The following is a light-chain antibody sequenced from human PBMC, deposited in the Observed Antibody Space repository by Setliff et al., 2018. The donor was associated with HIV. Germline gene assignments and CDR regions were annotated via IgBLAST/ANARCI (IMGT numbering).Light chain of an antibody. CDR2: GAS. Sequence: EIVLTQSPGTLSLSPGDRATLSCRASQSVSANYLAWYQQIPGQAPRLLIHGASTRAIGIPDRFSGSGSGKDFTLIISRLEPEDFAVYYCQQYGSSPRTFGQGTKVDIK. CDR3: QQYGSSPRT. V-gene: IGKV3-20*01. J-gene: IGKJ1*01. CDR1: QSVSANY.